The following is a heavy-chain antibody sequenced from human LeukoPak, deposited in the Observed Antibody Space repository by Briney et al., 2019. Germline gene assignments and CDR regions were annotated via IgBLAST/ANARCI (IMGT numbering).Heavy chain of an antibody. Sequence: VGSLRLSCAASGFTFSSYGKHWVRQAPGKGLEWVAFIRYDGSNKYYADSVKGRFTISRDNSKNTLYLQMNSLRAEDTAVYYCAKDKIGYCSSTSCYTKSGFDYWGQGTLVTVSS. J-gene: IGHJ4*02. V-gene: IGHV3-30*02. D-gene: IGHD2-2*02. CDR3: AKDKIGYCSSTSCYTKSGFDY. CDR1: GFTFSSYG. CDR2: IRYDGSNK.